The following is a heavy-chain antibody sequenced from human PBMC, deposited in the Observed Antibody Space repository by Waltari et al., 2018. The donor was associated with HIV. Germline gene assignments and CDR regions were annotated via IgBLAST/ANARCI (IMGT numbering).Heavy chain of an antibody. J-gene: IGHJ4*02. CDR2: IIPIFGTA. Sequence: QVHLVQSGAEVKKPGSSVKVSCKASGGTFSSHSLSWLRQAPGQGLEWMGGIIPIFGTANYAQKFQGRVTITADESTSTAYMELSSLRSEDTAVYYCARGSWDYVWGSYQTIRYFDYWGQGTLVTVSS. V-gene: IGHV1-69*01. CDR1: GGTFSSHS. CDR3: ARGSWDYVWGSYQTIRYFDY. D-gene: IGHD3-16*02.